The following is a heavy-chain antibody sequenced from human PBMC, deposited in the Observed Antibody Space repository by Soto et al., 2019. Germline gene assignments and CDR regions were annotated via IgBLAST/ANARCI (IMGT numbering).Heavy chain of an antibody. Sequence: PGGSLRLSCAASGFTFSSYWMSWVRQAPGKGLEWVANIKQDGSEKYYVDSVKGRFTISRDNAKNSLYLQMNSLRAEDTAVYYCARDRPGYSYGTGHGMDVWGQGTTVTVSS. V-gene: IGHV3-7*05. CDR1: GFTFSSYW. D-gene: IGHD5-18*01. J-gene: IGHJ6*02. CDR3: ARDRPGYSYGTGHGMDV. CDR2: IKQDGSEK.